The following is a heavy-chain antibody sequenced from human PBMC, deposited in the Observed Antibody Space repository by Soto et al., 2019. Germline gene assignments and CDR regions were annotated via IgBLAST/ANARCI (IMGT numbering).Heavy chain of an antibody. Sequence: EVQLVESGGGLVQPGGSLRLSCAASGFTFSSYWMSWVRQAPGKGLEWVANIKQDGSEKYYVDSVKGRFTISRDNTKNSLYLQMNSLRAEDTAVYYCARQITIFGVDIPPWVLGPYYYYMDVWGKGTTVTVSS. V-gene: IGHV3-7*01. D-gene: IGHD3-3*01. CDR1: GFTFSSYW. J-gene: IGHJ6*03. CDR3: ARQITIFGVDIPPWVLGPYYYYMDV. CDR2: IKQDGSEK.